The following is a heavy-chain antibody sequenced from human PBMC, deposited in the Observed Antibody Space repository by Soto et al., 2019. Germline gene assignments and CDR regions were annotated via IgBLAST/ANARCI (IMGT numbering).Heavy chain of an antibody. CDR3: AGYNWNYYFDP. CDR1: GVSVRDGIYY. Sequence: SETLSLTCTVSGVSVRDGIYYWAWLRQPPGKGLEWIGHIYHSGSTIYNPSLKSRVTISIDTSKSQFSLDLNSMTAADTAVYYCAGYNWNYYFDPWGQGTLVTVSS. D-gene: IGHD1-7*01. J-gene: IGHJ5*02. CDR2: IYHSGST. V-gene: IGHV4-61*01.